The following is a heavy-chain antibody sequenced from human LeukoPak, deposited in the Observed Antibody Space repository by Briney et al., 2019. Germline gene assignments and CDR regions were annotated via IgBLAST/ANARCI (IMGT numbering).Heavy chain of an antibody. CDR3: ASWGLSSGYYGAFDY. D-gene: IGHD3-22*01. Sequence: PSQTLSLTCAVSGGSISSSNWWSWVRQPPGKGLEWIEEIYHSGSTNYNPSLKSRVTISVDKSKNQFSLKLSSVTAADTAVYYCASWGLSSGYYGAFDYWGQGTLVTVSS. V-gene: IGHV4-4*02. J-gene: IGHJ4*02. CDR1: GGSISSSNW. CDR2: IYHSGST.